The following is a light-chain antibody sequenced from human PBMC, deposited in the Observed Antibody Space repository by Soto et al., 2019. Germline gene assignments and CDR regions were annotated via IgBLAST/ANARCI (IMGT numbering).Light chain of an antibody. CDR3: QQRINWPLT. CDR1: QSISSH. V-gene: IGKV3-11*01. J-gene: IGKJ4*01. Sequence: EIVLTQSPATLSLSPGERATLSCRASQSISSHLAWYQQKPGQAPRLLIYGASNSATGIPARFSGSGSETDFTLTISSLVPEDLAVYYCQQRINWPLTFGGATKVEIK. CDR2: GAS.